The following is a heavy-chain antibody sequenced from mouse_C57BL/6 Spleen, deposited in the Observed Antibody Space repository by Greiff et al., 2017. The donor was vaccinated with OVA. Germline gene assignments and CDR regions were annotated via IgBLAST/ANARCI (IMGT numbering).Heavy chain of an antibody. D-gene: IGHD2-1*01. J-gene: IGHJ2*01. CDR2: ISSGGSYT. CDR3: ARHRFGNYPYY. V-gene: IGHV5-6*01. Sequence: VKLMESGGDLVKPGGSLKLSCAASGFTFSSYGMSWVRQTPDKRLEWVATISSGGSYTYYPDSVKGRFTISRDNAKNTLYLQMSSLKSEDTAMYYCARHRFGNYPYYWGQGTTLTVSS. CDR1: GFTFSSYG.